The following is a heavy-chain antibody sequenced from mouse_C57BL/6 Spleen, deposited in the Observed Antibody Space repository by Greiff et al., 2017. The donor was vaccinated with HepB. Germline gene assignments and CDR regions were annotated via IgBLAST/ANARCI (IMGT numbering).Heavy chain of an antibody. CDR1: GYSFTDYN. CDR2: INPNYGTT. V-gene: IGHV1-39*01. Sequence: VQLQQSGPELVKPGASVKISCKASGYSFTDYNMNWVKQSNGKSLEWIGVINPNYGTTSYNQKFKGKATLTVDQSSSTAYMQLNILTSEDSAVYYCARADYYGSSYDAMDYWGQGTSVTVSS. CDR3: ARADYYGSSYDAMDY. J-gene: IGHJ4*01. D-gene: IGHD1-1*01.